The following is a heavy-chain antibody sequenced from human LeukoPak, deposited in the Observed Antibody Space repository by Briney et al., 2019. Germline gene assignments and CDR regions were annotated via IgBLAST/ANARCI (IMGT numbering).Heavy chain of an antibody. CDR3: ARRSNWFDP. J-gene: IGHJ5*02. CDR1: GGTFSSYT. CDR2: IIPILGIA. Sequence: SVKVSCKASGGTFSSYTISWVRQAPGQGLEWMGGIIPILGIANYAQKFQGRVTMTRDTSISTAYMELSRLRSDDTAVYYCARRSNWFDPWGQGTLVTVSS. V-gene: IGHV1-69*02.